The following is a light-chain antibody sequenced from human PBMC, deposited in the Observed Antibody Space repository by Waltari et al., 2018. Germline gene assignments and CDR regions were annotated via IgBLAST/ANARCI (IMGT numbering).Light chain of an antibody. V-gene: IGKV3-15*01. CDR2: GAS. J-gene: IGKJ1*01. Sequence: EIVMTQSPATLSVSPGERATLSCRASQSVRNNLVWYQQKPGQAPRLLIYGASTRVTGTPARFSGGGAGTEFTLTISSLQSEDFAVYYCQQYNNWPPWTFGQGTKVEIK. CDR3: QQYNNWPPWT. CDR1: QSVRNN.